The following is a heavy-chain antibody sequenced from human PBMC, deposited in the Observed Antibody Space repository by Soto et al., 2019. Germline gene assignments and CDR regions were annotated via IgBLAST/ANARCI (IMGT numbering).Heavy chain of an antibody. CDR3: ASILSGDPFDN. CDR2: ISTYNGNT. D-gene: IGHD3-9*01. CDR1: GYTFTSYG. V-gene: IGHV1-18*01. J-gene: IGHJ4*02. Sequence: QVQLVQSGAEVKKPGASVKVSCKASGYTFTSYGITWVRQAPGQGLEWMGWISTYNGNTNYAQKCQGRVTMTTYTSTSTAYVELRSLRSDVAGVYYCASILSGDPFDNWGQGTLVTVSS.